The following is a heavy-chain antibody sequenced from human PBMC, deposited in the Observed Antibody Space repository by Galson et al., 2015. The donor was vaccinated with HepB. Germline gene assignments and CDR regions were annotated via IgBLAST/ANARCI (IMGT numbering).Heavy chain of an antibody. D-gene: IGHD2-21*01. CDR2: INHSGST. Sequence: ETLSLTCAVYGGSFSGYYWSWIRQPPGKGLEWIGEINHSGSTNYNPSLKSRVTISVDTSKNQFSLKLSSVTAADTAVYYCARGLWPRIDGDEVDYWGQGTLVTVSS. J-gene: IGHJ4*02. V-gene: IGHV4-34*01. CDR3: ARGLWPRIDGDEVDY. CDR1: GGSFSGYY.